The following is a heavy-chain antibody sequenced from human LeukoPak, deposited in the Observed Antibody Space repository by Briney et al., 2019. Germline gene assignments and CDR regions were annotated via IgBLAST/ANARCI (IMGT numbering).Heavy chain of an antibody. CDR3: AKESTHYGGGYFDY. Sequence: GGSLRLSCAASGFTLSSYGMHWVRQAPGKGLEWVAFIRYDGSNKYYADSVKGRFTISRDNSKNTLYLQMNSLRAEDTAVYYCAKESTHYGGGYFDYWGQGTLVTVSS. CDR2: IRYDGSNK. J-gene: IGHJ4*02. D-gene: IGHD4-17*01. CDR1: GFTLSSYG. V-gene: IGHV3-30*02.